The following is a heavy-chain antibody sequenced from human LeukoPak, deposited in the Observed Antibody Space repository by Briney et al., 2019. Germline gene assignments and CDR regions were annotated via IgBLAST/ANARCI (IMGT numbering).Heavy chain of an antibody. Sequence: ASVKVSCKASGYTFTGCDINWVRQATGQGLEWMGWMNPNSGNTGYAQKFQGRVTMTRNTSISTAYMELSSLRSEDTAVYYCARVWGSYRSQDYWGQGTLVTVSS. CDR2: MNPNSGNT. CDR3: ARVWGSYRSQDY. D-gene: IGHD3-16*02. CDR1: GYTFTGCD. J-gene: IGHJ4*02. V-gene: IGHV1-8*01.